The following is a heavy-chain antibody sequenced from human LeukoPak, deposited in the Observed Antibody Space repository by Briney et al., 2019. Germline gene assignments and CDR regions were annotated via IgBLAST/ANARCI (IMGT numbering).Heavy chain of an antibody. CDR1: GYTFTSYG. CDR3: ARDEGARYNLEYYFDY. Sequence: ASVKVSCKASGYTFTSYGISWVRQAPGQGLEWMGWISAYNGNTNYAQKLQGRVTMTTDTSTSTAYMELRSLRSDDTAVYYCARDEGARYNLEYYFDYWGQGTLVTVSS. CDR2: ISAYNGNT. J-gene: IGHJ4*02. V-gene: IGHV1-18*01. D-gene: IGHD5-24*01.